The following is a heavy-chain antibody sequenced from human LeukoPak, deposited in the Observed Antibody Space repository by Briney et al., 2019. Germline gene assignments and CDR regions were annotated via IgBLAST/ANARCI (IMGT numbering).Heavy chain of an antibody. J-gene: IGHJ4*02. Sequence: GGSLTLSCAASGFTVTSSHMSWVRPAPGMGLEWVSIIYSGGTTDAASSMQGRFAISGTNSRNTLFLQMNSMTHEDTAFYYAGRESAPHHGLDYWGQGTVVTVSS. CDR1: GFTVTSSH. CDR2: IYSGGTT. CDR3: GRESAPHHGLDY. V-gene: IGHV3-66*01. D-gene: IGHD2-8*01.